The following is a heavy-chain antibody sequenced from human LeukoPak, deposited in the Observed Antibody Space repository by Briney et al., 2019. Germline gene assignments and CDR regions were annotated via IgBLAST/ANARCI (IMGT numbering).Heavy chain of an antibody. CDR1: GGSFSGYY. J-gene: IGHJ5*02. CDR3: ARVLSSGYSSSWYYPSWFDP. V-gene: IGHV4-34*01. D-gene: IGHD6-13*01. Sequence: SETLSLTCAVYGGSFSGYYWSWIRQPPGKGLEWIGEINHSGSTNYNPSLKRRVTISVDTSKNQFSLKLSSVTAADTAVYYCARVLSSGYSSSWYYPSWFDPWGQGTLVTVSS. CDR2: INHSGST.